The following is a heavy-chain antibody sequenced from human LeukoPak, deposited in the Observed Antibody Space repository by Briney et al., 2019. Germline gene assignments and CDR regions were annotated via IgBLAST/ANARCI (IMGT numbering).Heavy chain of an antibody. Sequence: PGGSLTLSCAASGFTFSSYSMSWVRQAPGKGLEWVSAISCSGGSTYYPDSKKGRSTISENNSKNTLYLLINILTADDTGQYYWAKDHESMGAGVLLSGGQGTLVTVS. J-gene: IGHJ4*02. D-gene: IGHD2/OR15-2a*01. CDR1: GFTFSSYS. CDR2: ISCSGGST. CDR3: AKDHESMGAGVLLS. V-gene: IGHV3-23*01.